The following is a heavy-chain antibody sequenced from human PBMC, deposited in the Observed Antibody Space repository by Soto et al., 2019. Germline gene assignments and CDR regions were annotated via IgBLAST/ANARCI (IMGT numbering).Heavy chain of an antibody. J-gene: IGHJ6*03. D-gene: IGHD2-8*01. V-gene: IGHV1-8*01. CDR1: GYTFTSYD. Sequence: GASVKVSCKASGYTFTSYDINSVRQATGQGIEWMGWMNPNSGNTGYAEKFQGRVTMTRNTSISTAYMELSSLRSEDTAVYYCARGGSLGCTNGVCYLYYYYMDVWGKGTTVTVSS. CDR3: ARGGSLGCTNGVCYLYYYYMDV. CDR2: MNPNSGNT.